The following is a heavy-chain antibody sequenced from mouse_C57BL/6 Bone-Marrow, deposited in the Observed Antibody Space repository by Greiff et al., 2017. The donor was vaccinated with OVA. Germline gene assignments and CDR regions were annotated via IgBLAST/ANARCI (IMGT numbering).Heavy chain of an antibody. D-gene: IGHD3-3*01. J-gene: IGHJ2*01. Sequence: EVQGVESGGGLVKPGGSLKLSCAASGFTFSSYAMSWVRQTPEKRLEWVATISDGGSYTYYPDNVKGRFTISRDNAKNNLYLQMSHQKTEDTAMYYCARGQGRGYYFDYWCQGTTLTVSS. V-gene: IGHV5-4*01. CDR2: ISDGGSYT. CDR1: GFTFSSYA. CDR3: ARGQGRGYYFDY.